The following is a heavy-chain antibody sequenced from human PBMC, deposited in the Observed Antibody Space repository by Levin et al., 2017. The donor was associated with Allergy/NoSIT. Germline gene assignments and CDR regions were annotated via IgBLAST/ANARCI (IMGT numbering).Heavy chain of an antibody. D-gene: IGHD3-10*01. CDR1: GFIFSNYA. CDR3: AREGDGSGND. CDR2: ISYDGSNK. J-gene: IGHJ4*02. Sequence: GGSLRLSCAASGFIFSNYAMHWVRQAPGKGLEWVAVISYDGSNKYYADSVKGRFTISRDNSKNTLYMQMNSLRAEDTAVYYCAREGDGSGNDWGQGTLVTVSS. V-gene: IGHV3-30-3*01.